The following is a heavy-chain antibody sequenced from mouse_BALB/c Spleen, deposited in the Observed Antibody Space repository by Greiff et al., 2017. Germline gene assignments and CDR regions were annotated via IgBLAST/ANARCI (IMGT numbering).Heavy chain of an antibody. J-gene: IGHJ4*01. D-gene: IGHD2-14*01. CDR1: GYSFTSYY. V-gene: IGHV1-66*01. CDR3: ARSYRYDDYAMDY. Sequence: QVQLQQSGPELVKPGASVKISCKASGYSFTSYYIHWVKQRPGQGLEWIGWIFPGSGNTKYNEKFKGKATLTADTSSSTAYMQLSSLTSEDSAVYFCARSYRYDDYAMDYWGQGTSVTVSS. CDR2: IFPGSGNT.